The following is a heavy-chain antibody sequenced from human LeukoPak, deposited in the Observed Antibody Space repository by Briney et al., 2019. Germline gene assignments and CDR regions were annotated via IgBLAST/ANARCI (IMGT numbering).Heavy chain of an antibody. CDR2: IYTSGST. Sequence: PSETLSLTCTVSGGSISSGSYYWSWIRQPAGKGLEWIGRIYTSGSTNYNPSLKSRVTISVDTSKNQFSLKLSSVTAADTAVYYCARGPPIAVAGTGYYFDYWGQGTLVTVSS. V-gene: IGHV4-61*02. D-gene: IGHD6-19*01. J-gene: IGHJ4*02. CDR3: ARGPPIAVAGTGYYFDY. CDR1: GGSISSGSYY.